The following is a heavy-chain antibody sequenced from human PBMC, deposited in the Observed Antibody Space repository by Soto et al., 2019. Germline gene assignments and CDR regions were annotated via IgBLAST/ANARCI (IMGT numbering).Heavy chain of an antibody. CDR1: GYTFTSYG. CDR2: ISAYNGNT. D-gene: IGHD3-3*01. CDR3: ARDRRRVYYDFWSAPYRMDV. V-gene: IGHV1-18*01. J-gene: IGHJ6*02. Sequence: ASVKVSCKASGYTFTSYGISWVRQAPGQGLEWMGWISAYNGNTNYAQKLQGRVTMTTDTSTSTAYMELRSLRSDDTAVYYCARDRRRVYYDFWSAPYRMDVWGQGTTVTVSS.